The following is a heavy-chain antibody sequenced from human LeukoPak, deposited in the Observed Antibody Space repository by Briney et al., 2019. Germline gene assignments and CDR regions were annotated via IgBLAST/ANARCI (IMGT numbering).Heavy chain of an antibody. V-gene: IGHV4-39*01. Sequence: SETLSLTCTVSGGSISSSSYYWGWIRQPPGKGLEWIGSIYYSGSTYYNPSLKSRVTISVDTSKNQFSLKLSSVTAADTAVYYCARPSTHYYGSGSFIYWGQGTLVTVSS. D-gene: IGHD3-10*01. J-gene: IGHJ4*02. CDR2: IYYSGST. CDR1: GGSISSSSYY. CDR3: ARPSTHYYGSGSFIY.